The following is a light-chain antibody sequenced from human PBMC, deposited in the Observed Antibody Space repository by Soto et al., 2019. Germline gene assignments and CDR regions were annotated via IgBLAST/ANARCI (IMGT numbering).Light chain of an antibody. CDR1: QSVSSSY. CDR2: DAS. Sequence: EIVLTQSPGTLSLSPGERATLSCRASQSVSSSYLAWYQQKPGQAPRLLIYDASNRATGIPDRFSGSGSGTDFTLTISRLEPEDFALYYCQQYHTSPLTFGQGTKVDIK. CDR3: QQYHTSPLT. V-gene: IGKV3-20*01. J-gene: IGKJ1*01.